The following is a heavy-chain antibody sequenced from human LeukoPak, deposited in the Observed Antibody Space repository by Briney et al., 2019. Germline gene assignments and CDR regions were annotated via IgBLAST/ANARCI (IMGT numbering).Heavy chain of an antibody. CDR3: ARASLEYSYGYGFDY. CDR1: GFTFSSYA. V-gene: IGHV3-21*01. D-gene: IGHD5-18*01. J-gene: IGHJ4*02. Sequence: KSGGSLRLSCAASGFTFSSYAMSWVRQAPGKGLEWVSSISSSSSYIYYADSVKGRFTISRDNAKNSLYLQMNSLRAEDTAVYYCARASLEYSYGYGFDYWGQGTLVTVSS. CDR2: ISSSSSYI.